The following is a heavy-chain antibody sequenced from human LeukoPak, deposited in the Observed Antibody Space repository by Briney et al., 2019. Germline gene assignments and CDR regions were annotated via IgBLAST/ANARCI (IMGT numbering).Heavy chain of an antibody. J-gene: IGHJ6*03. CDR2: ITSTGSYT. Sequence: GGSLRLSCAASEFTFSYYNLNWVRQAPGKGLEWVSSITSTGSYTFYADSVKGRFTISRDNARNSLYLQMNSLMAEDTALYYCARDGGWYKRGLDYFYYYMDVWGKGTTVTVSS. CDR1: EFTFSYYN. D-gene: IGHD6-19*01. CDR3: ARDGGWYKRGLDYFYYYMDV. V-gene: IGHV3-21*04.